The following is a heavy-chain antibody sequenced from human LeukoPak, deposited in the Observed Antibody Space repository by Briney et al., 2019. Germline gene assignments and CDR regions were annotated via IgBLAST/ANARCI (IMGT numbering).Heavy chain of an antibody. D-gene: IGHD3-22*01. CDR2: LHPSGGSP. J-gene: IGHJ4*02. Sequence: ASVKVSCKASGYTFTNFYMHWVRQAPGQGLEWMGTLHPSGGSPTYGQKFQGRLTVTSDTSTNTVYMRLSSLRSDDTAVYYCARDYYDSSGYYVDWGQGTLVTVSS. CDR3: ARDYYDSSGYYVD. V-gene: IGHV1-46*01. CDR1: GYTFTNFY.